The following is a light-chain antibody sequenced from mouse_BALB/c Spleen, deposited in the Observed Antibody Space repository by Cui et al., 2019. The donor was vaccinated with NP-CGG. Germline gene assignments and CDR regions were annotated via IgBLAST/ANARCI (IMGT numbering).Light chain of an antibody. Sequence: QAVVTQESALPTSPGETVTLTCRSSNGAVTTSNYANWVQEKPDHLFTGLIGGTNNRVPGIPARFSGSLIGDKAALTITGAQTEDEAIYFCALWYSNHWVFGGGTKLTVL. J-gene: IGLJ1*01. CDR2: GTN. CDR1: NGAVTTSNY. V-gene: IGLV1*01. CDR3: ALWYSNHWV.